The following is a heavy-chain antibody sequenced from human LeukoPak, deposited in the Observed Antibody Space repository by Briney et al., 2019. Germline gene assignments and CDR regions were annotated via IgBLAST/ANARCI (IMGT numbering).Heavy chain of an antibody. Sequence: ASVKVSCKASGYTFTGYYMHWVRQAPGQGLEWMGWINPNSGGTNYSQKFQGRVTMTRDTSISTAYMELSRLRSDDTAVYYCAIYCSTPSCSSPYLGYWGQGTLVTVSS. V-gene: IGHV1-2*02. CDR3: AIYCSTPSCSSPYLGY. J-gene: IGHJ4*02. D-gene: IGHD2-2*01. CDR2: INPNSGGT. CDR1: GYTFTGYY.